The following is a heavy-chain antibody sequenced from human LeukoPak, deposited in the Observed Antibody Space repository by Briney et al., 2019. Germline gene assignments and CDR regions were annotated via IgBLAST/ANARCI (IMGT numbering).Heavy chain of an antibody. J-gene: IGHJ4*02. CDR1: GFTFSSYW. V-gene: IGHV3-74*01. CDR3: ARAQGEWELLPFDY. D-gene: IGHD1-26*01. Sequence: GGSLRLSFAASGFTFSSYWMRWVRQAPGKGLVWVSRINSDGSSTSYADSVKGRFTISRDNAKNTLYLQMNSLRAEDTAVYYCARAQGEWELLPFDYWGQGTLVTVSS. CDR2: INSDGSST.